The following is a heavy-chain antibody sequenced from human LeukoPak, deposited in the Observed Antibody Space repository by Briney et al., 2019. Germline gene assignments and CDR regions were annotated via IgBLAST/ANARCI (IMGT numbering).Heavy chain of an antibody. J-gene: IGHJ4*02. CDR2: IYYSGST. CDR1: GGSISSYY. Sequence: KPSETLSLTCTVSGGSISSYYWSWIRPPPGKGLEWIGYIYYSGSTNYNPSLKSRVTISVDPSKNQFSLKLSSVTAADTAVYYCAIHYGSGTSIVYWGQGTLVTVSS. V-gene: IGHV4-59*01. CDR3: AIHYGSGTSIVY. D-gene: IGHD3-10*01.